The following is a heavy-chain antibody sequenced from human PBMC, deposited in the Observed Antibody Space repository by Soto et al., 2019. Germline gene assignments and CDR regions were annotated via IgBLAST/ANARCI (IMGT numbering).Heavy chain of an antibody. Sequence: SETLSLTCTVSGGSISSYYWSWIRQPPGKGLEWIGYIYYSGSTNYNPSLKSRVTISVDTSKNQFSLKLSSVTAADTAVYYCARRRGYSGYDYFDYWGQGTLVTVSS. D-gene: IGHD5-12*01. CDR2: IYYSGST. CDR3: ARRRGYSGYDYFDY. V-gene: IGHV4-59*08. J-gene: IGHJ4*02. CDR1: GGSISSYY.